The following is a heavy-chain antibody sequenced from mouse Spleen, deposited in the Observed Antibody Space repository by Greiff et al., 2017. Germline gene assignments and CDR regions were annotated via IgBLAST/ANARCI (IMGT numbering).Heavy chain of an antibody. CDR3: ARSGPLYFDY. CDR2: IDPSDSYT. D-gene: IGHD6-1*01. Sequence: VQLQQPGAELVKPGASVKLSCKASGYTFTSYWMQWVKQRPGQGLEWIGEIDPSDSYTNYNQKFKGKATLTVDTSSSTAYMQLSSLTSEDSAVYYCARSGPLYFDYWGQGTTLTVSS. J-gene: IGHJ2*01. V-gene: IGHV1-50*01. CDR1: GYTFTSYW.